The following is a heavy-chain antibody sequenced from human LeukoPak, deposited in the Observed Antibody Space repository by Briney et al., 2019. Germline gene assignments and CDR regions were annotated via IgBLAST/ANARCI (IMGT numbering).Heavy chain of an antibody. D-gene: IGHD5-24*01. Sequence: APVKVSCKASGGTFSSYAISWVRQAPGQGLEWMGRIIPILGIANYAQKFQGRVTITADKSTSTAYMELNSLRAEDTAVYYCARIGVEMATMRGPFDYWGQGTLVTVSS. V-gene: IGHV1-69*04. CDR1: GGTFSSYA. CDR3: ARIGVEMATMRGPFDY. J-gene: IGHJ4*02. CDR2: IIPILGIA.